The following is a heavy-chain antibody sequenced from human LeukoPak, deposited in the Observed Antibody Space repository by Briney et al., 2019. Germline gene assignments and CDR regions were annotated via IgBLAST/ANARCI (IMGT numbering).Heavy chain of an antibody. D-gene: IGHD3-10*01. CDR3: ARAPTNYYGSGSYYKRRWFDP. CDR1: GGSFSGYY. Sequence: SETLSLTCAVYGGSFSGYYWSWIRQPPGKGLEWIGEINHSGSNNYNPSLKSRVTISVDTSKNQFSLKLSSVTAADTAVYYCARAPTNYYGSGSYYKRRWFDPWGQGTLVTVSS. V-gene: IGHV4-34*01. CDR2: INHSGSN. J-gene: IGHJ5*02.